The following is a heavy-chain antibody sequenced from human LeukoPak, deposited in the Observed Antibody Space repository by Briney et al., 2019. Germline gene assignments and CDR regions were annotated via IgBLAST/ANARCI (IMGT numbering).Heavy chain of an antibody. CDR1: GGSISSGGYY. J-gene: IGHJ4*02. CDR2: IYYSGST. Sequence: SETLSLTCTVSGGSISSGGYYWSWIRQHPGKGLGWIGYIYYSGSTYYNPSLKSRITISVDTSKNQFSLKLSSVTAADTAVYYCARVGGYGDFTFDYWGQGTLVTVSS. CDR3: ARVGGYGDFTFDY. V-gene: IGHV4-31*03. D-gene: IGHD4-17*01.